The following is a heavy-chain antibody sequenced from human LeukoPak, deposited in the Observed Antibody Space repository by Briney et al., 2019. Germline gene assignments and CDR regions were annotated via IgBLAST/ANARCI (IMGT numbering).Heavy chain of an antibody. D-gene: IGHD3-3*01. Sequence: ASVKVSCKASGYTFTSYGISWVRQAPGQGLEWMGWISAYNGNTNYAQKLLGRVTMTTDTSTSTAYMELRSLRSDDTAVYYCARVQHFGVFPYYFDYWGQGTLVTVSS. CDR2: ISAYNGNT. V-gene: IGHV1-18*01. CDR3: ARVQHFGVFPYYFDY. J-gene: IGHJ4*02. CDR1: GYTFTSYG.